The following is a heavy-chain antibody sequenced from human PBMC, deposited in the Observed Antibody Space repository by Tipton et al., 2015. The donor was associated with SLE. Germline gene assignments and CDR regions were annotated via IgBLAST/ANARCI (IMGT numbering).Heavy chain of an antibody. CDR2: VYNTESS. Sequence: TLSLTCIVSGASISSFYWSWIRQSPGKRLEWIVYVYNTESSNHNPSLRSRVTMSVDTSTNQVSLGLSPVTAADTAVYYCARLPRTGSAFDYWGQGTLVTVSS. D-gene: IGHD3-10*01. CDR1: GASISSFY. J-gene: IGHJ4*02. CDR3: ARLPRTGSAFDY. V-gene: IGHV4-59*12.